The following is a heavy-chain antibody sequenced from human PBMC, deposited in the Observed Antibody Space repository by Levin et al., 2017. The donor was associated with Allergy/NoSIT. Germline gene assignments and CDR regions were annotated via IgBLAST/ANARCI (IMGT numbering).Heavy chain of an antibody. CDR1: GFTFSSYS. CDR2: ISSRSTYI. V-gene: IGHV3-21*01. Sequence: GGSLRLSCAASGFTFSSYSMNWVCQAPGKGLEWVSAISSRSTYIYYADSVKGRFTISRDDAKNSLYLQMNSLRAEDTAVYYCATERRSGTFYTDWGQGTLVTVSS. J-gene: IGHJ4*02. D-gene: IGHD3-10*01. CDR3: ATERRSGTFYTD.